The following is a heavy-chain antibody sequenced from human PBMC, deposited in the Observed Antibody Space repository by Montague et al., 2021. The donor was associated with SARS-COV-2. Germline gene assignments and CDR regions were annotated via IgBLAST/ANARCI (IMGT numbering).Heavy chain of an antibody. Sequence: PALVKPTQTLTLTCTFSGFSLSTSAMCVGWIRQPPGKALEWLALIYWDDDKCYSSSLKSRLTITKDTSKNQVVLTMTNMDPVDTATYYCARRNRSFAVSCFDSWGQGTLVTVSS. CDR3: ARRNRSFAVSCFDS. V-gene: IGHV2-5*08. J-gene: IGHJ4*02. D-gene: IGHD3-16*02. CDR2: IYWDDDK. CDR1: GFSLSTSAMC.